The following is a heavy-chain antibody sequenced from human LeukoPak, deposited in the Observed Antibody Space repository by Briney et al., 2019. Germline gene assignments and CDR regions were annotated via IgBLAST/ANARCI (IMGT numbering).Heavy chain of an antibody. CDR1: GGSITTDNW. J-gene: IGHJ4*02. CDR2: VYHRGNT. Sequence: SETLSLTCAVSGGSITTDNWWSWVRQTPGKGLEWIGEVYHRGNTNYNPSLKSRATVSVDKSKDQFSLKLNSVTAADTAVYYCARVPRGAGALDYWGQGTLVTVSS. CDR3: ARVPRGAGALDY. D-gene: IGHD3-10*01. V-gene: IGHV4-4*02.